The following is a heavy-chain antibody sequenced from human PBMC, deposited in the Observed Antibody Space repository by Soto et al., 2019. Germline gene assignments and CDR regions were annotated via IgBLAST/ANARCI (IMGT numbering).Heavy chain of an antibody. D-gene: IGHD2-21*02. J-gene: IGHJ4*02. CDR3: ARVRGGNSYYFDY. V-gene: IGHV4-30-2*01. Sequence: PSETLSLTCAVSGGSISSGGYSWSWIRQPPGKGLEWIGYIYHSGSTYYNPSLKSRVTISVDRSKNQFSLKLSSVTAADTAVYYCARVRGGNSYYFDYWGQGTLVTVSS. CDR1: GGSISSGGYS. CDR2: IYHSGST.